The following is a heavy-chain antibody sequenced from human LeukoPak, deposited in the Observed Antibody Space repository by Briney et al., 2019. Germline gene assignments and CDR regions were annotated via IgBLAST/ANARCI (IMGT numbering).Heavy chain of an antibody. J-gene: IGHJ6*02. CDR2: INSDGSAT. CDR3: TRDHGLDV. V-gene: IGHV3-74*01. Sequence: QPGRSLRLSCAASGFTFSSYWMSWVCQAPGKGLMWVSQINSDGSATSCADPVKGRCTISRDNAKNMLYLEMNSLRVEDTAVYFCTRDHGLDVWGQGTTVTVSS. CDR1: GFTFSSYW.